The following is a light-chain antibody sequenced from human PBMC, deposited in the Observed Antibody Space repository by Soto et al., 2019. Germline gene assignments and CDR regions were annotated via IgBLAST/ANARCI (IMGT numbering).Light chain of an antibody. Sequence: QSALTQSASVSGSPGQSITISCTGTDNDVGGYDFVSWYQQHPGRAPKLLIHQVTIRLSGISSRFSGSKSGNTASLTITGLQPEDEAMDFCCSHSTSIAWVFGGGTKVTVL. V-gene: IGLV2-14*01. J-gene: IGLJ3*02. CDR1: DNDVGGYDF. CDR3: CSHSTSIAWV. CDR2: QVT.